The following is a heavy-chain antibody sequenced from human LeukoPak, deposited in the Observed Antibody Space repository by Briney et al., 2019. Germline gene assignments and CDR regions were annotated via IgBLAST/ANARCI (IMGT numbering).Heavy chain of an antibody. V-gene: IGHV4-59*01. Sequence: PSETLSLTCTVSGDSITRYYWSWIRQSPGKGLEWIGHIYHTGSTTYNPSLESRVTLSVDTSKNQFYLQLRSVTSVDTAIYYCARDTRLRFSRRFDFWGQGTLVTVSS. CDR2: IYHTGST. D-gene: IGHD3-3*01. CDR1: GDSITRYY. CDR3: ARDTRLRFSRRFDF. J-gene: IGHJ5*01.